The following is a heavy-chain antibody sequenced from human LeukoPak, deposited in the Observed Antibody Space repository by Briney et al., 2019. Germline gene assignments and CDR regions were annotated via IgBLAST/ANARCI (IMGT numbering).Heavy chain of an antibody. CDR2: ISYDGSNQ. CDR3: AKVDDP. Sequence: GRSLRLSCAAPGFTFSNYGMHWVRQAPGKGLEWVAVISYDGSNQHKADSVRGRFTISRDNSKNTLFLQMNSLRVEDTAVYYCAKVDDPWGQGTLVTVSS. J-gene: IGHJ5*02. V-gene: IGHV3-33*05. CDR1: GFTFSNYG.